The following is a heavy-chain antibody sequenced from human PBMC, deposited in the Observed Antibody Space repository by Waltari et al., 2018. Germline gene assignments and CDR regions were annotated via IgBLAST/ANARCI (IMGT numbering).Heavy chain of an antibody. Sequence: EVQLVESGGGLVQPGGSLRLSCAASGFTFSTSWMHWVRQAPGKGLVWVSRIDSDGSPTNYADSVKGRFTISRDNAKNTLYLQMNNLGAEDTAVYYCARAGSYRFDYWGQGTLVTVSS. CDR1: GFTFSTSW. J-gene: IGHJ4*02. V-gene: IGHV3-74*01. CDR3: ARAGSYRFDY. CDR2: IDSDGSPT. D-gene: IGHD3-16*02.